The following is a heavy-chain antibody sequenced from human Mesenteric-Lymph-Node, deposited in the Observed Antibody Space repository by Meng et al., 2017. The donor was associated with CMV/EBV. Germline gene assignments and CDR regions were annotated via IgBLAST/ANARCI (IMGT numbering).Heavy chain of an antibody. CDR1: GFTFSEYA. CDR2: ISSSGSSI. D-gene: IGHD3-16*01. V-gene: IGHV3-48*03. Sequence: GGSLRLSCAASGFTFSEYAMHWVRQAPGKGLEWVSYISSSGSSIYYEDSVKGRFTISRDNAKNSLYLQMNSLRAEDTAVYYCARVNPLGEDFDYWGQGTLVTVSS. CDR3: ARVNPLGEDFDY. J-gene: IGHJ4*02.